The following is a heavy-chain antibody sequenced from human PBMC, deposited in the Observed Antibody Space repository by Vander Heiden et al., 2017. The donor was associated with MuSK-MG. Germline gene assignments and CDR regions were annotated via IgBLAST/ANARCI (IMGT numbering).Heavy chain of an antibody. V-gene: IGHV1-3*01. CDR1: SYA. D-gene: IGHD3-3*01. CDR3: ARGNFWSGYFDY. Sequence: SYAMHWVRQAPGQRLEWMGWINAGNGNTKYSQKFQGRVTITRDTSASTAYMELSSLRSEDTAVYYCARGNFWSGYFDYWGQGTLVTVSS. CDR2: INAGNGNT. J-gene: IGHJ4*02.